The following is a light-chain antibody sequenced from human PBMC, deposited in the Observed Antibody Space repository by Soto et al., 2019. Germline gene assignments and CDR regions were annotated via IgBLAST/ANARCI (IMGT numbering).Light chain of an antibody. V-gene: IGLV2-8*01. CDR2: EVS. CDR1: SSDVGGYNY. Sequence: QSALTQPPSASGSPGQSVTISCTGTSSDVGGYNYVSWYQQHPGRAPKLMIYEVSKRPSGVPDRFSGSKSGNTASLTVSGLQPEDEPDYYCISYAGSSNLGVFGGGTKLTVL. J-gene: IGLJ2*01. CDR3: ISYAGSSNLGV.